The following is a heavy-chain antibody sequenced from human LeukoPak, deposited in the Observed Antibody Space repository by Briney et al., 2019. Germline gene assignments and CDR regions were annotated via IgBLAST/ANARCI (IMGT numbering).Heavy chain of an antibody. CDR2: IYYSGGT. CDR1: GGSISSYY. CDR3: AMSVHTTVRLAFDI. D-gene: IGHD4-17*01. J-gene: IGHJ3*02. V-gene: IGHV4-59*01. Sequence: PSETLSLTCTVSGGSISSYYWIWIRQPPGKGREWIGYIYYSGGTNYNPSRKSRVTISDETSKNHFSLLLSCVTAADTAVYYCAMSVHTTVRLAFDIWGQGTMVTVSS.